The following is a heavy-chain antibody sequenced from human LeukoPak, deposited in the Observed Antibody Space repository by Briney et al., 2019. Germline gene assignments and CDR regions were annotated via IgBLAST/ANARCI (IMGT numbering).Heavy chain of an antibody. CDR1: GFTFSSYW. D-gene: IGHD6-19*01. CDR2: INSDGSST. Sequence: PGGSLRLSCEASGFTFSSYWMHWVRQAPGKGLVWVSRINSDGSSTSYADSVKGRFTISRDNAKNSLYLQMNSLRAEDTAVYYCARDGPYSSGWYRTLANAFDIWGQGTMVTVSS. CDR3: ARDGPYSSGWYRTLANAFDI. J-gene: IGHJ3*02. V-gene: IGHV3-74*01.